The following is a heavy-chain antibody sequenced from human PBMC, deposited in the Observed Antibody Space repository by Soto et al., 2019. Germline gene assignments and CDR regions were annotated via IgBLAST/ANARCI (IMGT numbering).Heavy chain of an antibody. Sequence: QVQLVESGGGVDQPGRSLRLSCAVSGFTFSSYGMHWVRQAPGKGLEWVAVIWYDGSNKYYADSVKGRFTISRDDSKNTLYLQLNSLRAEDTAVYYCARETGGPLYGMDVWGQGTTVTVSS. D-gene: IGHD7-27*01. CDR3: ARETGGPLYGMDV. J-gene: IGHJ6*02. CDR1: GFTFSSYG. V-gene: IGHV3-33*01. CDR2: IWYDGSNK.